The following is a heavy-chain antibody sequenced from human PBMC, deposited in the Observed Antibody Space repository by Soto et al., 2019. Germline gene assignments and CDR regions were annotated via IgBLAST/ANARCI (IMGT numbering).Heavy chain of an antibody. CDR3: ARFWSGYYGFDY. CDR2: INHSGST. D-gene: IGHD3-3*01. Sequence: SETLSLTCTVYGGYFGGYYLSWIRQPPGKGLEWIGEINHSGSTNYNPSLKSRVTISVDTSKNQFSLKLSSVTAADTAVYYCARFWSGYYGFDYWGQGTLVTVSS. V-gene: IGHV4-34*01. CDR1: GGYFGGYY. J-gene: IGHJ4*02.